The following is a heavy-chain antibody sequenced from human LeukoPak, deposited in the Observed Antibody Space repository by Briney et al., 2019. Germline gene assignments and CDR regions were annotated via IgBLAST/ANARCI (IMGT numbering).Heavy chain of an antibody. CDR1: GGSISSSSYY. CDR2: IYYSGST. CDR3: ARQGTGPFSLVSYYFDY. J-gene: IGHJ4*02. D-gene: IGHD1-1*01. V-gene: IGHV4-39*01. Sequence: PSETLSLTCTVSGGSISSSSYYWGWIRQPPGKGLEWIGSIYYSGSTYYNPSLKSRVTISVDTSKNQFSLKLSSVTAADTAVYYCARQGTGPFSLVSYYFDYWGQGTLVTVSS.